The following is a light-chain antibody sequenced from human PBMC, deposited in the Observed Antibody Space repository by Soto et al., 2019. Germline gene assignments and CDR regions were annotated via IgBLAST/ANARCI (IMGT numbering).Light chain of an antibody. CDR2: WAS. J-gene: IGKJ4*01. CDR3: QQYYFPALT. Sequence: DIVMTQSPDSLAVSLGERATINCKSSQSVLFSSNSKNYLAWYQQRPGQPPKLLIYWASIRETGVPDRFSARRFGRDFTLTISTLQAEDVAVYDCQQYYFPALTYGGGTKVEIK. CDR1: QSVLFSSNSKNY. V-gene: IGKV4-1*01.